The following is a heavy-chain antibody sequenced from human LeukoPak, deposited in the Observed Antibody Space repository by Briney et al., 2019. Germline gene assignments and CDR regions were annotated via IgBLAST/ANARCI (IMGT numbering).Heavy chain of an antibody. CDR1: GFTFHDYA. Sequence: GGSLRLSCAASGFTFHDYAMHWVRQAPGEGLEWVSDISWNGGTIYYADSVKGRFTIPRDNAKNSLYLQMNSLRPEDMALYYCAKGPTYSSSSLFDYWGQGILVAVSS. CDR3: AKGPTYSSSSLFDY. V-gene: IGHV3-9*03. D-gene: IGHD6-6*01. CDR2: ISWNGGTI. J-gene: IGHJ4*02.